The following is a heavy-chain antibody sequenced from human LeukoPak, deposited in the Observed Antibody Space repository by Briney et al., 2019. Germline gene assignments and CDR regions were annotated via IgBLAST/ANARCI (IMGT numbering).Heavy chain of an antibody. CDR3: ARVRKGSWYDSSGYYIDY. V-gene: IGHV1-2*02. CDR2: INPNSGGT. Sequence: ASVKVSCKASGYTFTGYYMHWVRQAPGQVLEWMGWINPNSGGTNYAQKFQGRVTMTRDTSISTAYMELSRLRSDDTAVYYCARVRKGSWYDSSGYYIDYWGQGTLVTVSS. D-gene: IGHD3-22*01. CDR1: GYTFTGYY. J-gene: IGHJ4*02.